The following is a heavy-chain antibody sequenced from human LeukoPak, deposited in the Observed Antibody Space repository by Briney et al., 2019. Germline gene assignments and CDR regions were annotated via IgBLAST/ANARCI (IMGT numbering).Heavy chain of an antibody. CDR1: GGSISTSNYY. V-gene: IGHV4-39*07. D-gene: IGHD3-9*01. CDR3: ARGRGLRYFDWLRPNWFDP. J-gene: IGHJ5*02. Sequence: PSETLSLTCTVSGGSISTSNYYWGWIRQPPGKGLEWIGEINHSGSTNYNPSLKSRVTISVDTSKNQFSLKLSSVTAADTAVYYCARGRGLRYFDWLRPNWFDPWGQGTLVTVSS. CDR2: INHSGST.